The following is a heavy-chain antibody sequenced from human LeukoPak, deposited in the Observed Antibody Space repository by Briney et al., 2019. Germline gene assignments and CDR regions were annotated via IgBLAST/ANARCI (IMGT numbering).Heavy chain of an antibody. CDR1: GESITSYY. CDR3: TRDTGTTGEVKFDP. J-gene: IGHJ5*02. Sequence: SETLSLTCIVSGESITSYYWSWIRQPPGKGLEWIGYIYYSGSTNYNPSLRSRVTISVDTSKNQFSLKLSSVTAADTAVYYCTRDTGTTGEVKFDPWGQGTLVTVSS. CDR2: IYYSGST. V-gene: IGHV4-59*01. D-gene: IGHD4-17*01.